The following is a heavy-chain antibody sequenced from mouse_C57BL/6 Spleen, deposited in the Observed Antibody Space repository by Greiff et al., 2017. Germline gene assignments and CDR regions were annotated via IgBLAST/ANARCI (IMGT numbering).Heavy chain of an antibody. CDR2: ISYDGSN. Sequence: EVQVVESGPGLVKPSQSLSLTCSVTGYSITSGYYWNWIRQFPGNKLEWMGYISYDGSNNYNPSLKNRISITRDTSKNQFFLKLNSVTTEDTATYYCARDYGSSPDWGQGTLVTVSA. D-gene: IGHD1-1*01. J-gene: IGHJ3*01. CDR1: GYSITSGYY. V-gene: IGHV3-6*01. CDR3: ARDYGSSPD.